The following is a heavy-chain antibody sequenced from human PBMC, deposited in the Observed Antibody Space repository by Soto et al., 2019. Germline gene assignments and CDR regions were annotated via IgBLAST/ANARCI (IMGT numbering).Heavy chain of an antibody. CDR1: GFTFSSYG. Sequence: QVQLVESGGGVVQPGRSLRLSCAASGFTFSSYGMHWVRQAPGKGLEWVAVIWYDGSNKYYADSVKGRFTISRDNSKNTLYLQMNSLRDEDTAVYYCARDLGDSSGYYNWFDPWGQGTLVTVSS. V-gene: IGHV3-33*01. CDR2: IWYDGSNK. D-gene: IGHD3-22*01. J-gene: IGHJ5*02. CDR3: ARDLGDSSGYYNWFDP.